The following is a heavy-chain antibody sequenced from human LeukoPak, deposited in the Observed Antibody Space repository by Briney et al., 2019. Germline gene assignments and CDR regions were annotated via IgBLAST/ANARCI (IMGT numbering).Heavy chain of an antibody. Sequence: GGSLRLSCAASGFTFDDYAMHWVRQAPGKGLEWVSGISWNSGSIGYADSVKGRFTISRDNAKNSLYLQMNSLRAEDTAVYYCARDGSYYDFWSGYYSDYWGQGTLVTVSS. CDR2: ISWNSGSI. CDR3: ARDGSYYDFWSGYYSDY. D-gene: IGHD3-3*01. CDR1: GFTFDDYA. V-gene: IGHV3-9*01. J-gene: IGHJ4*02.